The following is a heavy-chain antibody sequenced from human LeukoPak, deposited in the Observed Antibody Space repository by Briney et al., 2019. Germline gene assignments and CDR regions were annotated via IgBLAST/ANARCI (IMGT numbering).Heavy chain of an antibody. CDR1: GGSISSSSYY. J-gene: IGHJ4*02. D-gene: IGHD1-1*01. V-gene: IGHV4-61*05. Sequence: SETLSLTCTVSGGSISSSSYYWGWIRQPPGKGLEWIGYIYYSGSTNYNPSLKSRVTISVDTSKNQFSLKLSSVTAADTAVYYCARHALYNWNEPHGGFDYWGQGTLVTVSS. CDR3: ARHALYNWNEPHGGFDY. CDR2: IYYSGST.